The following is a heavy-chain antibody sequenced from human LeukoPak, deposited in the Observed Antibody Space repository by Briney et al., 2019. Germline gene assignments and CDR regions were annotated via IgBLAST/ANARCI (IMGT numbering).Heavy chain of an antibody. CDR1: GGSISSSSYY. CDR3: ATSGYYDFWSGYIIQNWFDP. Sequence: PSETLSLTCTVSGGSISSSSYYWGWIRQPPGKGLEWIGSIYYSGSTYYNPSLKSRVTISVDTSKNQFSLKLSSVTAADTAVYYCATSGYYDFWSGYIIQNWFDPWGQGTLVTVSS. V-gene: IGHV4-39*01. D-gene: IGHD3-3*01. J-gene: IGHJ5*02. CDR2: IYYSGST.